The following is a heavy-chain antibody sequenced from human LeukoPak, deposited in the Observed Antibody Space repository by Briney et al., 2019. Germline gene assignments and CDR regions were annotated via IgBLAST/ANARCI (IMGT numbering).Heavy chain of an antibody. D-gene: IGHD6-13*01. CDR2: ISYDGSNK. Sequence: GGSLRLSCAASGFTFSNYGMSWVRQAPGKGLEWVAVISYDGSNKYYADSVKGRFTISRDNSKNTLYLQMNSLRAEDAAVYYCAKGGIAAAGVVDYWGQGTLVTVSS. CDR1: GFTFSNYG. V-gene: IGHV3-30*18. J-gene: IGHJ4*02. CDR3: AKGGIAAAGVVDY.